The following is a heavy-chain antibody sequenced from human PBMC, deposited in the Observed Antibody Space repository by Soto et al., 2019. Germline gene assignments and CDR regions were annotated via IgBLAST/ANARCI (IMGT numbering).Heavy chain of an antibody. D-gene: IGHD3-10*01. Sequence: QVQLEQSGAEVKKPGASVKVSCKASGYTFTNHYIXXVRQGPGQGPEWMGTINPSGGKTDYAQKFKGRVTLTSDTPTSTVYMELRSLRSEDTAIYYCARDEYXYXXGXSYSTLDDWGQGTLVTVSS. J-gene: IGHJ4*02. CDR3: ARDEYXYXXGXSYSTLDD. CDR2: INPSGGKT. V-gene: IGHV1-46*01. CDR1: GYTFTNHY.